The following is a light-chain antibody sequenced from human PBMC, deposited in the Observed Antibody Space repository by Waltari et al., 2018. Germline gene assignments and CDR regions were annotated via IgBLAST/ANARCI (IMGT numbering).Light chain of an antibody. CDR2: GAS. J-gene: IGKJ1*01. CDR3: QQYGSSPPWT. V-gene: IGKV3-20*01. Sequence: EIVLTQSPGTLSLSLGERATLSCRASQSVSSSHLAWYQQKPGQAPRLLIYGASSRATGIPDRFSGSGSGTDFTLTISRLEPEDFAVYFCQQYGSSPPWTFGQGTKVDFK. CDR1: QSVSSSH.